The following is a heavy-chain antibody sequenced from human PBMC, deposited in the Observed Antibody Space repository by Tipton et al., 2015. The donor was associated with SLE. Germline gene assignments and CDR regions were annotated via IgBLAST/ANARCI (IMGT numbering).Heavy chain of an antibody. CDR1: GGSINSRY. CDR2: FYGGST. CDR3: ARQPYYESPFDY. J-gene: IGHJ4*02. D-gene: IGHD3-22*01. Sequence: TLSLTCTVSGGSINSRYWSWIRQPPGKGLEWIGYFYGGSTSYSPSLRGRVTISGDTSKNQFSLTLNSVTAADTAVYFCARQPYYESPFDYWGQGTLVTVSS. V-gene: IGHV4-59*08.